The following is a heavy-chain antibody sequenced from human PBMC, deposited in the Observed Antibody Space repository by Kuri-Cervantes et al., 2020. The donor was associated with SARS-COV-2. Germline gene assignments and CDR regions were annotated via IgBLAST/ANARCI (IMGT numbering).Heavy chain of an antibody. CDR1: GFTFSNYD. Sequence: LSLTCAASGFTFSNYDIHWVRQAPGKGLEWVAVISYDGSNKYYADSVKGRFTISRDNSKNTLYLQMNSLRAEDTAVYYCAKGLGYYYGMDVWGQGTTVTVSS. J-gene: IGHJ6*02. CDR2: ISYDGSNK. CDR3: AKGLGYYYGMDV. V-gene: IGHV3-30*18. D-gene: IGHD6-6*01.